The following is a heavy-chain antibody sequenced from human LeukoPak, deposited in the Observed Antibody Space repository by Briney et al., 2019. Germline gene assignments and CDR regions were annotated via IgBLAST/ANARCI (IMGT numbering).Heavy chain of an antibody. V-gene: IGHV3-23*01. Sequence: GGPLRLSCAASGFTFSEYAMNSFRQPQGKGLEWVSHITGGGERTYLADSVKGRLTMSRDNSKNTLYLQMSSLRAEDTAVYYCAKDFVAINGVYDAFDVWGQGTMVSVS. J-gene: IGHJ3*01. CDR1: GFTFSEYA. D-gene: IGHD1-20*01. CDR3: AKDFVAINGVYDAFDV. CDR2: ITGGGERT.